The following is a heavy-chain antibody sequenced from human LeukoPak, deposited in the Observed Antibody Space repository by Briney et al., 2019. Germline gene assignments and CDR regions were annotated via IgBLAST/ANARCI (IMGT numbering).Heavy chain of an antibody. Sequence: GGSLRLSCAASGFTFSSYWMHWVRQAPGKGLVWVSRINSDGSSTSYADSVKGRFTISRDNAKNTLHLQMNSLRAEDTAVYYCARVGRYRGAFDIWGQGTMVTVSS. J-gene: IGHJ3*02. V-gene: IGHV3-74*01. CDR3: ARVGRYRGAFDI. D-gene: IGHD3-10*01. CDR1: GFTFSSYW. CDR2: INSDGSST.